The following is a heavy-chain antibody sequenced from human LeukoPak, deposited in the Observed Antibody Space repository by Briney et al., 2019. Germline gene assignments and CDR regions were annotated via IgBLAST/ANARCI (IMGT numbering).Heavy chain of an antibody. CDR1: GGSISSRSHY. CDR3: ARLGVTFDI. V-gene: IGHV4-39*01. D-gene: IGHD3-3*01. Sequence: SETLSLTCTVSGGSISSRSHYWGWIRQPPGKGLEWLGSIYYSGSTYYNPSLKSRVTISVDTSKNQFSLKLSSVTAADTAVYYCARLGVTFDIWGQGTMVTVSS. J-gene: IGHJ3*02. CDR2: IYYSGST.